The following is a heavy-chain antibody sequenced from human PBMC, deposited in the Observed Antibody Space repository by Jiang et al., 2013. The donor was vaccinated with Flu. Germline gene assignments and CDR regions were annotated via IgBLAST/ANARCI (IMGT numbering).Heavy chain of an antibody. CDR3: ARGEPYGDYKGPFDY. CDR2: IVPIFDAA. J-gene: IGHJ4*02. CDR1: GGTFSSYA. V-gene: IGHV1-69*01. Sequence: SGAEVKKPGSSVKVSCKASGGTFSSYAISWVRQAPGQGLEWMGGIVPIFDAAYYVQKFQGRVTITADESTSTAYMELSSLRLEDTAVYYCARGEPYGDYKGPFDYWGQGTLVT. D-gene: IGHD4-17*01.